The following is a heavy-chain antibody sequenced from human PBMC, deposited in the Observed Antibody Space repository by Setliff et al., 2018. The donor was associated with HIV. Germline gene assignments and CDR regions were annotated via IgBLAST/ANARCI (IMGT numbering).Heavy chain of an antibody. D-gene: IGHD4-17*01. CDR1: GFTFSRNW. CDR3: ARRAPDYGDYITPIDY. Sequence: GGSLRLSCAASGFTFSRNWMSWVRQAPGKGLEWVANLNQDGSEKYYVDSVKGRFTISRDNAKNSVYLQMNSLRAEDTAVYYCARRAPDYGDYITPIDYWGQGTLVTVSS. J-gene: IGHJ4*02. CDR2: LNQDGSEK. V-gene: IGHV3-7*03.